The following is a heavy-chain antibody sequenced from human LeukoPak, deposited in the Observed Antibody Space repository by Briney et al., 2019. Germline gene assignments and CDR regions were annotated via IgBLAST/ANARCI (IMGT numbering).Heavy chain of an antibody. V-gene: IGHV3-23*01. Sequence: GGSLRLSCAASGFTFSSYAMSWVRQAPGKGLEWASAISGSGGSTYYTDSVKGRFTISRDNSKNTLFLQMNSLRAEDTAVYYCAKNLYCGGGSCYPSALGMDVWGQGTTVTVSS. D-gene: IGHD2-15*01. CDR2: ISGSGGST. J-gene: IGHJ6*02. CDR1: GFTFSSYA. CDR3: AKNLYCGGGSCYPSALGMDV.